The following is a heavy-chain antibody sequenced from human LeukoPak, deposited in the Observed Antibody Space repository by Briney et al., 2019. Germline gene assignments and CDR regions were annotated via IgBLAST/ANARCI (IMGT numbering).Heavy chain of an antibody. D-gene: IGHD2-15*01. CDR3: ARDRIPGAGDAFDI. CDR2: IYSGGST. V-gene: IGHV3-66*01. J-gene: IGHJ3*02. CDR1: GFTFSSNY. Sequence: PGGSLRLSCAASGFTFSSNYMSWVRQAPGKGLEWVSVIYSGGSTYYADSVKGRFTISRDNSKNTLYLQMNSLRAEDTAVYYCARDRIPGAGDAFDIWGQGTMVTVSS.